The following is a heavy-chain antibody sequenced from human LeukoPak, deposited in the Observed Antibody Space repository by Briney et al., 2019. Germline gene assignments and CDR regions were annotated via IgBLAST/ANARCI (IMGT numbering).Heavy chain of an antibody. CDR1: GYTFTSYD. CDR2: MNPNSGNT. Sequence: ASVKVSCKASGYTFTSYDINWVRQATGQGLEWMGWMNPNSGNTGYAQKFQGRVTMTRDTSISTAYMELSRLRSDDTAVYYCARGEGVGIYYYYMDVWGKGTTVTVSS. J-gene: IGHJ6*03. D-gene: IGHD3-3*01. CDR3: ARGEGVGIYYYYMDV. V-gene: IGHV1-8*01.